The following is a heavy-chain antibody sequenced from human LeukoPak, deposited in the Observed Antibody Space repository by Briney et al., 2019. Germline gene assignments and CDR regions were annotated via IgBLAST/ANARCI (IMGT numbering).Heavy chain of an antibody. D-gene: IGHD6-13*01. CDR1: GDTFTSYG. J-gene: IGHJ4*02. Sequence: ASVKVFCKASGDTFTSYGISWVRQAPGQGLEWMGWISAYIGNTNYERQFQGRVTMITADSTSTASMGMRSIRSDDTAVYYCARDQYVAAAEYDYWGQGTLVTVSS. CDR2: ISAYIGNT. V-gene: IGHV1-18*01. CDR3: ARDQYVAAAEYDY.